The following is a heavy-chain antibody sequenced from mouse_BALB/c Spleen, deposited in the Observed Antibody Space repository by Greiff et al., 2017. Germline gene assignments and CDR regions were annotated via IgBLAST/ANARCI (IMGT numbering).Heavy chain of an antibody. CDR3: ARDGGYDADWYFDV. V-gene: IGHV7-1*02. D-gene: IGHD2-2*01. J-gene: IGHJ1*01. Sequence: EVMLVESGGGLVQPGGSLRLSCATSGFTFSDFYIEWVRQPPGKRLEWIVASRNKANDYTTEYSASVKGRFIVARDTSQSNLYLQMNALRAEDTATYYCARDGGYDADWYFDVWGAGTTVTVSS. CDR1: GFTFSDFY. CDR2: SRNKANDYTT.